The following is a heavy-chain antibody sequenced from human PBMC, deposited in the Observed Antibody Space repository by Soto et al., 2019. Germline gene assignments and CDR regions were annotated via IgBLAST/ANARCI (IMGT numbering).Heavy chain of an antibody. Sequence: ASVKVSCKASGYTFTSYGISWVRQAPGQGLEWMGWISAYNGNTNYAQKLQGRVTMTTDTSTSTAYMELRSLRSDDTAVYYCARDAYCGGDCYSKGTFDYWGQGTLVTVSS. V-gene: IGHV1-18*01. D-gene: IGHD2-21*02. CDR1: GYTFTSYG. CDR3: ARDAYCGGDCYSKGTFDY. J-gene: IGHJ4*02. CDR2: ISAYNGNT.